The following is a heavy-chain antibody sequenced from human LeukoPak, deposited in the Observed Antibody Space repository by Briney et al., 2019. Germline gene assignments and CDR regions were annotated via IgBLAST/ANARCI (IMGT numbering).Heavy chain of an antibody. CDR2: ISNSGGGT. CDR1: GFPFSSYW. Sequence: GGSLRLSCAASGFPFSSYWMHWVRQAPGKGLEWVSAISNSGGGTYYADSVKGRFTTSRDNSKNTLYLQMNSLRAEDTAVYYCATGLGYLDYWGQGTLVTVSS. J-gene: IGHJ4*02. CDR3: ATGLGYLDY. D-gene: IGHD5-12*01. V-gene: IGHV3-23*01.